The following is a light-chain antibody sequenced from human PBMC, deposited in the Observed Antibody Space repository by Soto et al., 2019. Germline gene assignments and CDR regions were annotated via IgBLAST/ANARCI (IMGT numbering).Light chain of an antibody. J-gene: IGKJ4*01. Sequence: DIVMTQSPLSLPVTPGEPASISCRSSQSLLNRNGQNCLDWYLQKPGQSPLLLIHLGSIRASGVPDRFSGSGSGTYFTLTISRVEAEDVGVYYCMQALESPPTFGGGTKVEIK. V-gene: IGKV2-28*01. CDR3: MQALESPPT. CDR2: LGS. CDR1: QSLLNRNGQNC.